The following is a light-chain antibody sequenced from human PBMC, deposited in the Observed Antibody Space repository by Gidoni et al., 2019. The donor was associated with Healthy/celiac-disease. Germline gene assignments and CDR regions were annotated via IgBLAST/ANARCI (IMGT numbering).Light chain of an antibody. CDR3: QQRSNWPIT. V-gene: IGKV3-11*01. CDR2: DAS. J-gene: IGKJ5*01. CDR1: QSVSSY. Sequence: EIVLTQSPANLSLSPGVRATLACRASQSVSSYLAWYQQKPGQAPRLLIYDASNRATGIPARFSGSGSGTDFTLTISSLEPEDFAVYYCQQRSNWPITFGQGTRLEIK.